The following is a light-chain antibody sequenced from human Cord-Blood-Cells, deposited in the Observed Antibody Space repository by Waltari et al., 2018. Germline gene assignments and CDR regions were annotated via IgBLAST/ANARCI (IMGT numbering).Light chain of an antibody. Sequence: QSALTQPASVSGSPGQSIPISCTGTRSVVGSCNLVPWYQQHPGKAPKLMIYEVSKRPSGVSNRFSGSKSGNTASLTISGLQAEDEADYYCCSYAGSSTFYVFGTGTKVTVL. CDR2: EVS. CDR3: CSYAGSSTFYV. CDR1: RSVVGSCNL. V-gene: IGLV2-23*02. J-gene: IGLJ1*01.